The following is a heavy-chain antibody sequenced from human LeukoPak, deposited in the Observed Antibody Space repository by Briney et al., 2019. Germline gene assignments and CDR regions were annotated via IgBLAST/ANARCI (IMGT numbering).Heavy chain of an antibody. Sequence: GGSLRLSCAASGFTFSSYAMSWVRQAPGKGLEWVSAISGSGGSTYYADSVKGRFTISRDNSKNTLYLQMNSLRAEDTAVYYCAKGQGTPATQLYYYYGMDVWGQGTTVTVSS. J-gene: IGHJ6*02. V-gene: IGHV3-23*01. CDR2: ISGSGGST. D-gene: IGHD1-1*01. CDR1: GFTFSSYA. CDR3: AKGQGTPATQLYYYYGMDV.